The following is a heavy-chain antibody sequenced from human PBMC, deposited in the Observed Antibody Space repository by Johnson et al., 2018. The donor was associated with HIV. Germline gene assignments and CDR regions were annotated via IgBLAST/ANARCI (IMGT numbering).Heavy chain of an antibody. CDR3: ARDFNSGSPDGAFDI. CDR1: GFTFDDYG. Sequence: VQLVESGGGVVQPGGSLRLSCAASGFTFDDYGMSWDRQAPGKGLEWVSVIYSGGNTYYADSVKGRFTISRDNFKNTLYLQMNSLSAEDTAVYYCARDFNSGSPDGAFDIWGQGTMVTVSS. D-gene: IGHD4-23*01. V-gene: IGHV3-66*01. J-gene: IGHJ3*02. CDR2: IYSGGNT.